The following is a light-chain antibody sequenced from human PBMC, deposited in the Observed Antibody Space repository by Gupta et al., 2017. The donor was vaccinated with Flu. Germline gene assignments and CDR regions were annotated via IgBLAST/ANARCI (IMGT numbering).Light chain of an antibody. V-gene: IGLV2-8*01. J-gene: IGLJ2*01. CDR3: SSYGGSNTYAL. CDR2: EVT. CDR1: SSDVGGYNY. Sequence: VIIACTGTSSDVGGYNYVSWYQHHPGKAPKLMIYEVTKRPSGVPDRFSGSKSGNTASMTVSGLQAEDEADYYCSSYGGSNTYALFGGGTQLTVL.